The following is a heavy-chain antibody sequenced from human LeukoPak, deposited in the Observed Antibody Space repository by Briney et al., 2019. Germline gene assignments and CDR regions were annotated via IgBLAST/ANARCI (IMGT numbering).Heavy chain of an antibody. CDR3: ARASRDGYKNYYYYMDV. V-gene: IGHV3-21*01. D-gene: IGHD5-24*01. CDR2: TVGSRPDT. Sequence: PGGSLRLSCAASGFTFTNYAMSWVRQTPGKGLEWVAATVGSRPDTYHADSVKGRFTISRDNAKNSLYLQMNSLRAEDTAVYYCARASRDGYKNYYYYMDVWGKGTTVTVSS. J-gene: IGHJ6*03. CDR1: GFTFTNYA.